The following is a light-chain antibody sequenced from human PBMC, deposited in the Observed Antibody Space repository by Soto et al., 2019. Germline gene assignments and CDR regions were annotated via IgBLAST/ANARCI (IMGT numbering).Light chain of an antibody. CDR3: QQSYSTPQT. J-gene: IGKJ1*01. V-gene: IGKV1-39*01. Sequence: DIQMTQSPSSLSASVGDRVTITCRASQSISSYLNWYQQKPGKAPKLLIYAASSLQSGVPSRFSGSGSGTDFTLTISXLQPEDFATYYCQQSYSTPQTFGQGTKVEIK. CDR2: AAS. CDR1: QSISSY.